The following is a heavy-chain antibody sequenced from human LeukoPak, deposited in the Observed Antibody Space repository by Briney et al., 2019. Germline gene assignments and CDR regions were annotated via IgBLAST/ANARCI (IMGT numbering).Heavy chain of an antibody. V-gene: IGHV3-30*02. D-gene: IGHD1-7*01. J-gene: IGHJ4*02. Sequence: PGGSLRLSCAASGLPFSHSGMHWVPQAPGKGLEWVAFIRYDGSNKYYADSVKGRFTISRDNSKNALYLQMNSLRGEDTAVYYCFGITVTDVPYWGQGTLVTVSS. CDR3: FGITVTDVPY. CDR2: IRYDGSNK. CDR1: GLPFSHSG.